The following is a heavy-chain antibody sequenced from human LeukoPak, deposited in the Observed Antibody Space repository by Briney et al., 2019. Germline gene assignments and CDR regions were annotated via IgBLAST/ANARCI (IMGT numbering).Heavy chain of an antibody. CDR3: ARVVDYYGSGSYYNYY. V-gene: IGHV3-74*01. CDR1: GFTFSSYW. D-gene: IGHD3-10*01. CDR2: INSDGSST. Sequence: GGSLRLSCAASGFTFSSYWMHWVRQAPGKGLVWVSRINSDGSSTTYADSVKGRFTISRDNAKNTLYLQMNSLRAEDTAVYYCARVVDYYGSGSYYNYYWGQGTLVTVSS. J-gene: IGHJ4*02.